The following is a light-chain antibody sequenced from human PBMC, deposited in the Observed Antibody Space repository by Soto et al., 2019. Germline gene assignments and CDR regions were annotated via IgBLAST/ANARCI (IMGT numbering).Light chain of an antibody. CDR2: DAS. CDR1: QDISNY. J-gene: IGKJ4*01. V-gene: IGKV1-33*01. Sequence: DIQMTQSPSSLSASVVDRVTITCQASQDISNYLKWYQQKPGKAPKLLIYDASNLETGVPSRFSGSGSGTDFTFTISSLQPEDIATYYCQQYDNLPLTFGGGTKVDSK. CDR3: QQYDNLPLT.